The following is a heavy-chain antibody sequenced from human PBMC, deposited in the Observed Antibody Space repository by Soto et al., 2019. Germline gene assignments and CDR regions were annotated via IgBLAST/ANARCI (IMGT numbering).Heavy chain of an antibody. CDR3: ARDVTAMEALYYYDT. J-gene: IGHJ4*02. Sequence: QLQLVQSGAAVKKPGPSVKVSCKASGGTLNTYTISWVRQAPGQGLEWMGSILPFLGSTNYAKKFQGRVTITADQSTSTMELSSLRSEDTAVYFCARDVTAMEALYYYDTWGQGSLVTVSS. CDR2: ILPFLGST. CDR1: GGTLNTYT. D-gene: IGHD5-18*01. V-gene: IGHV1-69*08.